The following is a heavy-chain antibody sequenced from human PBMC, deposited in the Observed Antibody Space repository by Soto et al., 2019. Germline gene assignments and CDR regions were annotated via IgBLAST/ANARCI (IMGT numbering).Heavy chain of an antibody. Sequence: PGGSLRLSCAASGFTFSSYWMHWVRPAPGKGLVWVSRINSDGSSTTYADSVKGRFTISRDNAKNTLYLQMNSLRAEDTAVYYCARGSGWYSSSSGFDYWGQGTLVTVSS. CDR2: INSDGSST. V-gene: IGHV3-74*01. CDR1: GFTFSSYW. J-gene: IGHJ4*02. CDR3: ARGSGWYSSSSGFDY. D-gene: IGHD6-6*01.